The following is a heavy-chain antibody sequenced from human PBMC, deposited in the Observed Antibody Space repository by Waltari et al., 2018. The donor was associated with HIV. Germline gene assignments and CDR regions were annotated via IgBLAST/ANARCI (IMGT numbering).Heavy chain of an antibody. CDR3: ASRSSGRVAYGLDV. CDR1: GFTFSSNG. D-gene: IGHD6-19*01. J-gene: IGHJ6*02. CDR2: ISSSSGHM. V-gene: IGHV3-21*01. Sequence: EVQLVESGGGLVKPGGSLRLSWAGSGFTFSSNGMNWVRQAPGKGLEWVAYISSSSGHMKYADSVKGRFTISRDNAKTSLYLQINSLRAEDTAVYYCASRSSGRVAYGLDVWGQGTTVIVSS.